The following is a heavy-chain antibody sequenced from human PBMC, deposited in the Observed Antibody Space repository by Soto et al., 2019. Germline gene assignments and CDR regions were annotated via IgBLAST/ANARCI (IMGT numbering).Heavy chain of an antibody. CDR3: AMDNGDRPEYCKH. J-gene: IGHJ1*01. V-gene: IGHV1-18*04. Sequence: QVQLVQSGPDLKRPGASMKVSCKASGYTFTSYGISWVRQAPGQGLEWMAGISPIKGRTQYSQKAQGRVTPSTDTSSITAYMEMTTLRVDDTAVYYCAMDNGDRPEYCKHWGQGTLVTVS. CDR2: ISPIKGRT. D-gene: IGHD4-17*01. CDR1: GYTFTSYG.